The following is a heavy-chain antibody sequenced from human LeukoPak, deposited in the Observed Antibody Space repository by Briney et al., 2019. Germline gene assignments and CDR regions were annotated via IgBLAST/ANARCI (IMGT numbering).Heavy chain of an antibody. V-gene: IGHV3-48*04. CDR2: VSISSGTI. CDR1: GFTFSGHN. CDR3: ASWLRDFDY. Sequence: GGSLRLSCAASGFTFSGHNMNWVRQAPGKGLEWISFVSISSGTIYYADSVKGRFRVSRDNAKSSLDLEMNSLRAEDTAVYYCASWLRDFDYWGQGTLVTVSS. J-gene: IGHJ4*02. D-gene: IGHD5-12*01.